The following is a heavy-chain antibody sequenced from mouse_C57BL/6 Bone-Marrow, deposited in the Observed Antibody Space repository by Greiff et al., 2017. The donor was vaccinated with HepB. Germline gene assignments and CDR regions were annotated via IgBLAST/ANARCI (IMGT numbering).Heavy chain of an antibody. CDR3: TDPSWFAY. CDR1: GFTFSNYW. CDR2: IRLKSDNYAT. J-gene: IGHJ3*01. Sequence: EVQVVESGGGLVQPGGSMKLSCVASGFTFSNYWMNWVRQSPEKGLEWVAQIRLKSDNYATLYAESVKGRFTISRDDSKTSVYLQMNNLRAEDTGIYYCTDPSWFAYWGQGTLVTVSA. V-gene: IGHV6-3*01.